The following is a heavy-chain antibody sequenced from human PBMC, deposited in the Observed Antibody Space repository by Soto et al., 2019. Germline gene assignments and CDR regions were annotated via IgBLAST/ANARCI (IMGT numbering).Heavy chain of an antibody. CDR3: ARGASHYDFWSGFYYYYYMDV. D-gene: IGHD3-3*01. CDR2: MNANSGNT. J-gene: IGHJ6*03. Sequence: ASVKVSCKASGYTFTSYGISWVRQAPGQGLEWMGWMNANSGNTGYAQKFQGRVTMTRNTSISTAYMELSSLRSEDTAVYYCARGASHYDFWSGFYYYYYMDVWGKGTTVTVSS. V-gene: IGHV1-8*02. CDR1: GYTFTSYG.